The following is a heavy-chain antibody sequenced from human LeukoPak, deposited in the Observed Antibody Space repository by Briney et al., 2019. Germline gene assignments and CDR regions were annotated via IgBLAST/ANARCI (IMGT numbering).Heavy chain of an antibody. D-gene: IGHD3-9*01. V-gene: IGHV4-34*01. CDR3: ARDARLRYFDWPRKLIPYYFDY. J-gene: IGHJ4*02. Sequence: SETLSLTCAVYGGSFSGYYWSWIRQPPGKGLEWIGEINHSGSTNYNPSLKSRVTISVDTSKNPFSLKLRSVPAADPAVYYCARDARLRYFDWPRKLIPYYFDYWGQGTLVTVSS. CDR1: GGSFSGYY. CDR2: INHSGST.